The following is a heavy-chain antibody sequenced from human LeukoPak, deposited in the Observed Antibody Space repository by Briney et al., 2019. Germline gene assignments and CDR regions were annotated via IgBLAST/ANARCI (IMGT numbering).Heavy chain of an antibody. Sequence: GGSLRLSCAASGFTFSSYAMSWVRQAPGKGLEWVSAISGSGGRTYYAASVEGRFTISRDNSKNTLYLQMNSLRAEDTAVYYCAKDQMDYYDSSGYYTDWGQGTLVTVSS. V-gene: IGHV3-23*01. J-gene: IGHJ4*02. CDR1: GFTFSSYA. CDR2: ISGSGGRT. CDR3: AKDQMDYYDSSGYYTD. D-gene: IGHD3-22*01.